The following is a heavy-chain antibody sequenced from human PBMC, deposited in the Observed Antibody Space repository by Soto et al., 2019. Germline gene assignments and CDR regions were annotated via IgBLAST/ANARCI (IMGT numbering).Heavy chain of an antibody. J-gene: IGHJ4*02. V-gene: IGHV4-31*03. CDR1: GGSISSDNHY. CDR3: ARLEAPIMITFGGVRGDFDY. D-gene: IGHD3-16*01. Sequence: QVQLQESGPGLVKPSQTLSLTCTVSGGSISSDNHYWSWIRQHPGRGLEWIGHIYYSGSTYYNPSLKSRLTISVDTSKNRFSLNLSSVTAADTAVYYCARLEAPIMITFGGVRGDFDYWGQGTLVTVSS. CDR2: IYYSGST.